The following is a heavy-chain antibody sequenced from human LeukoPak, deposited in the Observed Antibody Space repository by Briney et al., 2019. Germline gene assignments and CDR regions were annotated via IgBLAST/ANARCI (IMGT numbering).Heavy chain of an antibody. CDR1: AFTLGDYG. CDR2: IRSKANGGTT. Sequence: QPGRSLRLSCTAYAFTLGDYGLSWVRQAPGKGLEWVGFIRSKANGGTTEYAASVKDRFIISRDDSKSIAYLQMGSLKTEDTAVYYCSRVDGGWVGKGDYWGQGTLVTVSS. D-gene: IGHD4-23*01. V-gene: IGHV3-49*04. J-gene: IGHJ4*02. CDR3: SRVDGGWVGKGDY.